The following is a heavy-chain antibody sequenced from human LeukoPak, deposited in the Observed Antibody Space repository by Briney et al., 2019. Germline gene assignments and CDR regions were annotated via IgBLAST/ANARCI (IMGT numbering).Heavy chain of an antibody. D-gene: IGHD2-15*01. V-gene: IGHV3-48*03. CDR1: GFTFSSYE. CDR3: AKDARWCSGGSCYGTEFDY. CDR2: ISSSGSTI. J-gene: IGHJ4*02. Sequence: GGSLRLSCAASGFTFSSYEMNWVRQAPGKGLEWVSYISSSGSTIYYADSVKGRFTISRGNSKNTLYLQMNSLRAEDTAVYYCAKDARWCSGGSCYGTEFDYWGQGTLVTVSS.